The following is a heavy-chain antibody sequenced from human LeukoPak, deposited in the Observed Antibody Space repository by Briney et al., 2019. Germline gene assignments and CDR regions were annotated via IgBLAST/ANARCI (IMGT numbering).Heavy chain of an antibody. Sequence: GASVKVPFKASGYTFTGYYMHWVRQAPGQGLEWMGWINPNSGGTNYVQRFQGRVTMTRDTSISTAYMELSSLRSDDTAVYYCARGEYYDRSAYCFDWGQGTLVTVSS. CDR2: INPNSGGT. D-gene: IGHD3-22*01. V-gene: IGHV1-2*02. CDR3: ARGEYYDRSAYCFD. CDR1: GYTFTGYY. J-gene: IGHJ4*02.